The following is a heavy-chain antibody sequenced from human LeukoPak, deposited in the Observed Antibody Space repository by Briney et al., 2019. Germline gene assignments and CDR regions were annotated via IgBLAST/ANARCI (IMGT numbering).Heavy chain of an antibody. CDR1: EFTFSSYA. V-gene: IGHV3-30*18. D-gene: IGHD6-19*01. Sequence: PGGSLRLSCAASEFTFSSYAMHWVRQAPGKGLEWVAFISYHGSNKYYANSVKGRFTISRDNSKNTLYLQMNSLRAEDTAVYYCAKDIAVAGTVAFDIWGQGTMVTVSS. CDR2: ISYHGSNK. J-gene: IGHJ3*02. CDR3: AKDIAVAGTVAFDI.